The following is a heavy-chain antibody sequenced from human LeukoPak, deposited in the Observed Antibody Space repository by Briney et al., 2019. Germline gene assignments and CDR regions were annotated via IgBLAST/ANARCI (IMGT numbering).Heavy chain of an antibody. V-gene: IGHV4-39*01. Sequence: SIYEMNWVRQPPGKGLEWIGSIYYDGSPYYNPSLKSRVTISVDTSKNQFSLKVRSVTAADTAVYYCARQVLEMTAMYAFDIWGQGTIVTVSS. CDR2: IYYDGSP. CDR3: ARQVLEMTAMYAFDI. J-gene: IGHJ3*02. CDR1: SIYE. D-gene: IGHD5-24*01.